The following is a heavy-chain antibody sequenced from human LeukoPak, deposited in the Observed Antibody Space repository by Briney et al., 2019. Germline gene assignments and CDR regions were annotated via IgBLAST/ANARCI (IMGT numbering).Heavy chain of an antibody. CDR1: AFTFSSYS. CDR2: ISSSGSYI. CDR3: ARDEVWELRGFDY. V-gene: IGHV3-21*01. D-gene: IGHD1-26*01. Sequence: GRSLRPSCAASAFTFSSYSMNSVRQAPGKGLEWVSSISSSGSYIYYADSVKGRLTISRDNANNSLYLQMNSLRAEDTAVYYCARDEVWELRGFDYWGQGTLVTVS. J-gene: IGHJ4*02.